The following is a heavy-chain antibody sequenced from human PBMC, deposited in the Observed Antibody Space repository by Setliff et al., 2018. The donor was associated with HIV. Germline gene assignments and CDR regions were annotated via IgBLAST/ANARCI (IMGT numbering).Heavy chain of an antibody. CDR3: ARSEKYCSTVSCFRGHYGMDV. CDR2: ISNRGNTV. V-gene: IGHV3-48*03. Sequence: PGGSLRLSCAASGFTFSSYEMNWVRQAPGKGLEWVSYISNRGNTVYYADSVKGRFTISRDNAKNSLYLQMRSLRAEDTAVYYCARSEKYCSTVSCFRGHYGMDVWGQGTAVTVPS. CDR1: GFTFSSYE. D-gene: IGHD2-2*01. J-gene: IGHJ6*02.